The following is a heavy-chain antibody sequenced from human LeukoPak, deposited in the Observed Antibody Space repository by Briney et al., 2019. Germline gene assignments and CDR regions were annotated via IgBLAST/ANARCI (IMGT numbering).Heavy chain of an antibody. Sequence: GGSLRLSCAASGFTVSSNYMSWVRQAPGKGLEWVSVIHSGGSTYYAGSVKGRFTISRDNSKDTLYLQMNSLRAEDTAVYYCARGGPAAGRFDYWGQGTLVTVSS. CDR1: GFTVSSNY. J-gene: IGHJ4*02. V-gene: IGHV3-66*01. CDR3: ARGGPAAGRFDY. CDR2: IHSGGST. D-gene: IGHD6-13*01.